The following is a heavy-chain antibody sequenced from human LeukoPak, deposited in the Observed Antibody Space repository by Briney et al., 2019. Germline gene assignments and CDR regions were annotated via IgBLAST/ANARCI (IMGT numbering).Heavy chain of an antibody. CDR3: VRQGVGVPTDSLRSYQYMAV. CDR2: IYDGGNT. J-gene: IGHJ6*03. CDR1: GGSIRSYY. V-gene: IGHV4-59*08. Sequence: SETLSLTCTVSGGSIRSYYWTWIRQPPGEGLEWIGYIYDGGNTDYNPSLKSRVTLSADSSKNQLSLKLTSVTAADTALYYCVRQGVGVPTDSLRSYQYMAVWGKGTTVTVSS. D-gene: IGHD2-2*01.